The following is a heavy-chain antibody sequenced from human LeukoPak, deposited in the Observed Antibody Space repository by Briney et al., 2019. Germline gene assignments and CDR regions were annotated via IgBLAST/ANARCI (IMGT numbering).Heavy chain of an antibody. Sequence: TGGSLRLSCSASEFTFSTYEMNWVRQPPGRGLEWVSCISSSGSTIYYADSVKGRFTISRDNAKNSLYLQMNSLRAEDTAVYYCATVGFTYWGQGTLVTVSS. CDR2: ISSSGSTI. CDR1: EFTFSTYE. V-gene: IGHV3-48*03. J-gene: IGHJ4*02. D-gene: IGHD1-26*01. CDR3: ATVGFTY.